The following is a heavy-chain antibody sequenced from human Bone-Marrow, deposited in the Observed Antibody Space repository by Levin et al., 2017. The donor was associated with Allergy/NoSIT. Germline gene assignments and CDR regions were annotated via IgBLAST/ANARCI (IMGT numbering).Heavy chain of an antibody. CDR2: IRSKTYSYST. V-gene: IGHV3-73*01. D-gene: IGHD6-19*01. Sequence: GGSLRLSCAVSEFIFTDSAIHWVRQASGKGLEWVGRIRSKTYSYSTAYAASVKGRFTVSRDDSMNTAYLAMSALKTEDTAVYYCTSVAVAGSYWGQGALVTVSS. CDR3: TSVAVAGSY. CDR1: EFIFTDSA. J-gene: IGHJ4*02.